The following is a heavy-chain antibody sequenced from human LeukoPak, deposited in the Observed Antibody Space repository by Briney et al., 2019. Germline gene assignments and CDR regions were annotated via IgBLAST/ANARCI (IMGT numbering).Heavy chain of an antibody. J-gene: IGHJ5*02. CDR2: IGSSGNAI. CDR3: ARRRDWFDP. CDR1: GFTFSSSE. V-gene: IGHV3-48*03. Sequence: GGSLRLSCAASGFTFSSSEVNWVRQAPGKGLEWVSYIGSSGNAIYYADSVRGRFTISRDNAKNSLYLQMNSLRVEDTAVYYCARRRDWFDPWGQGTLVTVSS.